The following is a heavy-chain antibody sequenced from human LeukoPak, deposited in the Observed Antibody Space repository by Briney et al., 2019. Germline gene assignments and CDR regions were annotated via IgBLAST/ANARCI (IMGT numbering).Heavy chain of an antibody. CDR1: GYTFTSYD. Sequence: GSVQVSCKASGYTFTSYDINWVRQATGQGLEWMGRMNPNSGNTGYAQRFQGRVTMTRNTSISTAYMELSSLRSEDTAVYYCARVLYGYFYYYYGMDVWGQGTTVTVSS. J-gene: IGHJ6*02. V-gene: IGHV1-8*01. CDR3: ARVLYGYFYYYYGMDV. CDR2: MNPNSGNT. D-gene: IGHD2-8*01.